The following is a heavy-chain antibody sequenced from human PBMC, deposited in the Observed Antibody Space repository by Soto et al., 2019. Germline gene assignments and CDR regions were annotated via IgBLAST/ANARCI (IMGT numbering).Heavy chain of an antibody. J-gene: IGHJ5*02. CDR2: MNPNSGNT. D-gene: IGHD6-6*01. CDR1: GNTFTSYD. CDR3: TRDGSSSLGDYWFDP. Sequence: ASVKVSCKASGNTFTSYDINWVRQATGQGLEWIGWMNPNSGNTGYAQKFQGRLTMTRNTSISTAYMELTSLRSEDTAVYYCTRDGSSSLGDYWFDPWGQGTLVTVSS. V-gene: IGHV1-8*01.